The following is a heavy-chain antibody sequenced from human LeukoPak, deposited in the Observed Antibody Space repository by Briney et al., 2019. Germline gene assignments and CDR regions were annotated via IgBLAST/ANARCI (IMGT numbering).Heavy chain of an antibody. CDR1: GFPFSNSW. D-gene: IGHD1/OR15-1a*01. Sequence: PGGSLRLSCAVSGFPFSNSWMYWVRQAPGKGLEGVANIKKDGSGISYVDSVKGRFIISRDNARNSLYLQMNSLRVEDTAVYFCAGGNSMDVWGKGTAVNVSS. CDR3: AGGNSMDV. V-gene: IGHV3-7*03. CDR2: IKKDGSGI. J-gene: IGHJ6*04.